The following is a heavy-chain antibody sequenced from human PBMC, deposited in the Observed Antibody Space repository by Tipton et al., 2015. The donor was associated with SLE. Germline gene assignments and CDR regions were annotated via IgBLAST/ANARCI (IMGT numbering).Heavy chain of an antibody. CDR1: GFTFSSYS. CDR2: ISSSSSYI. J-gene: IGHJ6*02. Sequence: SLRLSCAASGFTFSSYSMNWVRQAPGKGLEWVSSISSSSSYIYYADSVKGRFTISRDNAKNSLYLQMNSLRAEDTAVYYCAKAPSAYYGMDVWGQGTTVTVSS. CDR3: AKAPSAYYGMDV. V-gene: IGHV3-21*01. D-gene: IGHD3-10*01.